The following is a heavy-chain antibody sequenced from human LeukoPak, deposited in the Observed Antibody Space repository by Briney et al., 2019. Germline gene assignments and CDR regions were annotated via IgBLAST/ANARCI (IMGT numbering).Heavy chain of an antibody. D-gene: IGHD2-15*01. CDR3: AKTPGCSGGSCPPFYFDY. CDR1: GFTFSSYA. V-gene: IGHV3-23*01. Sequence: GASLRLSCAASGFTFSSYAMSWVRQAPGKGLEWVSAISGSGGSTYYADSVKGRFTISRDNSKNTLYLQTNSLRAEDTAVYYCAKTPGCSGGSCPPFYFDYWGQGTLVTVSS. J-gene: IGHJ4*02. CDR2: ISGSGGST.